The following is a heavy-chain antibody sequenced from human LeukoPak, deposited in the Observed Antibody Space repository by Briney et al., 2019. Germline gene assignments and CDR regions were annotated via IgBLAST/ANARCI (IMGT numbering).Heavy chain of an antibody. J-gene: IGHJ4*02. CDR2: IIPILGIA. CDR1: GGTFSSYA. D-gene: IGHD6-19*01. Sequence: SVKVSCKASGGTFSSYAISWVRQAPGQGVEWMGRIIPILGIANYAQKFQGRVTITADKSTSTAYMELSSLRSEDTAVYYCASGVRGFSSGWYDPPGYWGQGTLVTVSS. CDR3: ASGVRGFSSGWYDPPGY. V-gene: IGHV1-69*04.